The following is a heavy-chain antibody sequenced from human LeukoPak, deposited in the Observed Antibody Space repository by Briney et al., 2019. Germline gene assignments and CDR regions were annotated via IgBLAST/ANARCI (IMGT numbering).Heavy chain of an antibody. CDR3: ARDTEGYIYGYYYYGMDV. V-gene: IGHV3-43*02. Sequence: PGGSLRLSCAASGFSFDDYAMHWVRQAPGKGLEWVSLISGDSHSTFYADSVKGRFTISRDNSKKSLYLQMNSLRNDDTALYYCARDTEGYIYGYYYYGMDVWGQGTTVTVSS. CDR2: ISGDSHST. D-gene: IGHD5-18*01. CDR1: GFSFDDYA. J-gene: IGHJ6*02.